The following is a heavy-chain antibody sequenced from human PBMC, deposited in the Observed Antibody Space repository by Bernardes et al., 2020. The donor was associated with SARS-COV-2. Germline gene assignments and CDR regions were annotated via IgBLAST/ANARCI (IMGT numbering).Heavy chain of an antibody. CDR3: ARSYCTNGVCPKLRFDY. CDR1: GYTFTGYY. J-gene: IGHJ4*02. Sequence: ASVKVSCKASGYTFTGYYMHWVRQAPGQGLEWMGWINPNSGGTNYAQKFQGWVTMTRDTSISTAYMELSRLRSDDTAVYYCARSYCTNGVCPKLRFDYWGQGTLVTVSS. V-gene: IGHV1-2*04. D-gene: IGHD2-8*01. CDR2: INPNSGGT.